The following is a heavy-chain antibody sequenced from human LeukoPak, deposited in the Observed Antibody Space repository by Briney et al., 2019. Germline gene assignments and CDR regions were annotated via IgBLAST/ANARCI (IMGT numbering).Heavy chain of an antibody. V-gene: IGHV4-39*07. J-gene: IGHJ3*02. CDR3: ARDQSLVVVAAFDAFDI. Sequence: SETLSLACTVSGGSISSSSYYWGWIRQPPGKGLEWIGSIYYSGSTYYNPSLKSRVTISVDTSKNQFSLKLSSVTAADTAVYYCARDQSLVVVAAFDAFDIWGQGTMVTVSS. CDR1: GGSISSSSYY. CDR2: IYYSGST. D-gene: IGHD2-15*01.